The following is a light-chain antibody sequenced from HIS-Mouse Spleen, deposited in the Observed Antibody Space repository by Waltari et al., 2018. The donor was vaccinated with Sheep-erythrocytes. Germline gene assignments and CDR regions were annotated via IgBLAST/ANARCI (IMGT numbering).Light chain of an antibody. CDR2: DAS. V-gene: IGKV1D-13*01. Sequence: AIQLTQSPSSLSASVGDRVTITCRASQGISSALAWYQQKPGKATKLLIYDASRLESGVPSRFSGSGSGTDFTLTISSPQPEDFATYYCQQFNNYPRTFGQGTKVEIK. CDR3: QQFNNYPRT. J-gene: IGKJ1*01. CDR1: QGISSA.